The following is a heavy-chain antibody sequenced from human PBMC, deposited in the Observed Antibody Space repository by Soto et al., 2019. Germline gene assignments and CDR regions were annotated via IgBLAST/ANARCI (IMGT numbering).Heavy chain of an antibody. D-gene: IGHD6-19*01. V-gene: IGHV4-39*01. Sequence: SETLSLTCTFSCGSIISSSYYWGWIRQPPGKGLEWIGSIYYSGSTYYNPSLKSRVTISVDTSKNQFSLKLSSVTAADTAVYYCARRGSGFDNWFDPWGQGTLVTVSS. J-gene: IGHJ5*02. CDR3: ARRGSGFDNWFDP. CDR1: CGSIISSSYY. CDR2: IYYSGST.